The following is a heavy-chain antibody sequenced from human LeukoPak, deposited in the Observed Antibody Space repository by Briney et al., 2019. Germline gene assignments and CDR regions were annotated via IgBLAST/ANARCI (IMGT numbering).Heavy chain of an antibody. Sequence: GALRLSCAASGFTFSSYSMNWVRPAPGKGLEWASSISSSSSYIYYADSVKGRFTISRNISKSTLYLQMNSLRAADTAVYYCAKDGGVRGPDYYYYMDVWGKGTTVTISS. D-gene: IGHD3-10*01. V-gene: IGHV3-21*01. CDR3: AKDGGVRGPDYYYYMDV. CDR1: GFTFSSYS. CDR2: ISSSSSYI. J-gene: IGHJ6*03.